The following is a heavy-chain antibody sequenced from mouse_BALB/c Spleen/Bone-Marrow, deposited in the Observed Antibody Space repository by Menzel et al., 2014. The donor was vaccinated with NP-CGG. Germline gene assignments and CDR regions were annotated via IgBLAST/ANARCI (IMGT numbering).Heavy chain of an antibody. CDR3: AARLSHLAMDY. CDR2: INPSNGRT. V-gene: IGHV1S81*02. CDR1: GYTFTNYW. D-gene: IGHD2-2*01. J-gene: IGHJ4*01. Sequence: VQLQQSGAELVKPGASLKLSCKASGYTFTNYWIHWVKQRPGQGLEWIGEINPSNGRTKYNEKFKTKATLTVDKSSSTAYMQLSSLTSEDSAVNYCAARLSHLAMDYWGQGTSVTVSS.